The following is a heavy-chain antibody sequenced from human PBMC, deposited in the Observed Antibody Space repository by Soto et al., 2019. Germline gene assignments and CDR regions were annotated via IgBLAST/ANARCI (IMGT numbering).Heavy chain of an antibody. CDR3: TRGGDAYKNGH. J-gene: IGHJ4*02. D-gene: IGHD1-1*01. CDR1: GGSFSRYY. Sequence: PSETLSLTCAVYGGSFSRYYWSWIRQPPGKGLEWIGEINHSGSTNYNPSLKSRVTISVDTSKNQFSLKLSSVTAADTAVYYCTRGGDAYKNGHWGQGTLVTVSS. V-gene: IGHV4-34*01. CDR2: INHSGST.